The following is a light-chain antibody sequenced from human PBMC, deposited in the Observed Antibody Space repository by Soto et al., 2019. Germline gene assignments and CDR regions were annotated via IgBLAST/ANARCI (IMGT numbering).Light chain of an antibody. J-gene: IGKJ1*01. Sequence: DVVMTQSPLSLPVTLGQPASISCRSSQSIVYSDGKAYLSWFQQRPGQSPRRLIYQASNRDSGVPDRFRGSGSGTDFTLQIDRVEAEDVGIYYCMQGTKWPPTFGRGTRVEIK. CDR3: MQGTKWPPT. CDR2: QAS. V-gene: IGKV2-30*01. CDR1: QSIVYSDGKAY.